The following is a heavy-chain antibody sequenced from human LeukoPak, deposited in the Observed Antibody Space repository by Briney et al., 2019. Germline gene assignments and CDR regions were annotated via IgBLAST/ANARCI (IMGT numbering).Heavy chain of an antibody. CDR3: ARHSGWFSRYFDY. J-gene: IGHJ4*02. V-gene: IGHV1-8*01. D-gene: IGHD6-19*01. Sequence: ASVKVSCKASGYTFTSYDINWVRQATGQGLEWMGWMNPNSGNTGYAQKLQGRVTMTTDTSTSTAYMELRSLRSDDTAVSYCARHSGWFSRYFDYWGQGTLVAVSS. CDR2: MNPNSGNT. CDR1: GYTFTSYD.